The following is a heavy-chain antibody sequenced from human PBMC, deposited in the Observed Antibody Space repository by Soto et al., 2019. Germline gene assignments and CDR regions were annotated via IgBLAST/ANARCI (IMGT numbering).Heavy chain of an antibody. Sequence: PGESLKISCKGSGYSFTSYWIGWVRQMPGKGLEWMGIIYPGDSDTRYSPSFQGQVTISADKSISTAYLQWSSLKASDTAMYYCARNIGFGELFPYADDFDIWGQGTMVTVAS. D-gene: IGHD3-10*01. CDR1: GYSFTSYW. J-gene: IGHJ3*02. CDR2: IYPGDSDT. V-gene: IGHV5-51*01. CDR3: ARNIGFGELFPYADDFDI.